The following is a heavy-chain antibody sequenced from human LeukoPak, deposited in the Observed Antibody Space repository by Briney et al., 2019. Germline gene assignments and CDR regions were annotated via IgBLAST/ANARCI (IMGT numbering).Heavy chain of an antibody. CDR1: EFTFSSNY. CDR2: IYSGGST. J-gene: IGHJ1*01. CDR3: ARAATYYDILTGYSTTYFQH. V-gene: IGHV3-53*01. Sequence: GGSLRLSCAASEFTFSSNYMSWVRQAPGKGLEWVSVIYSGGSTYYADSVKGRFTISRDNSKNTLYLQMNSLRAEDTAVYYCARAATYYDILTGYSTTYFQHWGQGTLVTVSS. D-gene: IGHD3-9*01.